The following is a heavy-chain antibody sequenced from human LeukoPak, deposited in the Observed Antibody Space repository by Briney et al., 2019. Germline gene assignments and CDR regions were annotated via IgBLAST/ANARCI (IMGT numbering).Heavy chain of an antibody. V-gene: IGHV5-51*01. Sequence: GESLKISCKGSGYSFTNYWIGWVRQMPGKGLEWMGIIYPGDSDTRYSPSLQGQVTISADKSISTAYLQWSSLKASDTAIYYCARRGILVLPAARGDWFDPWGQGTLVTVSS. CDR1: GYSFTNYW. D-gene: IGHD2-2*01. J-gene: IGHJ5*02. CDR2: IYPGDSDT. CDR3: ARRGILVLPAARGDWFDP.